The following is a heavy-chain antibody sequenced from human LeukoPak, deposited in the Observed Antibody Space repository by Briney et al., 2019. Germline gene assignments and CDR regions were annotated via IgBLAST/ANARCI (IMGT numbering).Heavy chain of an antibody. D-gene: IGHD6-19*01. J-gene: IGHJ4*02. Sequence: SSETLSLTCAVYGGSFSGYYWSWIRQPPGKGLEWIGYIYYSGSTNYNPSLKSRVTISVDTSKNQFSLKLSSVTAADTAVYYCARGPIAVAAFDYWGQGTLVTVSS. CDR1: GGSFSGYY. CDR3: ARGPIAVAAFDY. CDR2: IYYSGST. V-gene: IGHV4-59*01.